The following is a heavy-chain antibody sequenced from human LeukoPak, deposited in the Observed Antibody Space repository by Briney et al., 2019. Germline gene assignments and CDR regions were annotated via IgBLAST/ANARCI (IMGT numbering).Heavy chain of an antibody. CDR3: ARVRPRMGYCSGGSCWEPYFDY. CDR1: GGSISSGSYY. D-gene: IGHD2-15*01. J-gene: IGHJ4*02. V-gene: IGHV4-61*02. Sequence: SETLSLTCTVSGGSISSGSYYWSWIRQPAGKGLEWIGRIYTSGSTNYNPSLKSRVTISVDTSKNQFSLKLSSVTAADTAVYYCARVRPRMGYCSGGSCWEPYFDYWGQGTLVTVSS. CDR2: IYTSGST.